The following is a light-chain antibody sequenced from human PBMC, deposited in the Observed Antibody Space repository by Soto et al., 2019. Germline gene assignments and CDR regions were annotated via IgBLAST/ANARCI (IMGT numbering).Light chain of an antibody. CDR1: SSNIGSNT. CDR2: STD. J-gene: IGLJ3*02. V-gene: IGLV1-44*01. Sequence: QPVLTQPPSASGTPGQRVAISCSGSSSNIGSNTVNWYQQLPGTAPKLLIYSTDQRPSGVPDRFSGSKSGTSASLAISGLQSADEADYYCAAWDDSLNGWVFGGGTKLTVL. CDR3: AAWDDSLNGWV.